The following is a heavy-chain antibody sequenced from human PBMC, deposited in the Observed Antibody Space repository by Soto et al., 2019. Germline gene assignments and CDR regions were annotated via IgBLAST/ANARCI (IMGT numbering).Heavy chain of an antibody. CDR3: ATPYYFNH. CDR1: GFTFRSYT. V-gene: IGHV3-21*06. CDR2: IRGFSPYT. D-gene: IGHD3-16*01. Sequence: GGSLRLSCVASGFTFRSYTMNWVRQAPGKGLEWVSAIRGFSPYTFYADSVKGRFTISRDNARNSLYLQIDSLGVEDTAVYYCATPYYFNHWGPGTLVTVSS. J-gene: IGHJ1*01.